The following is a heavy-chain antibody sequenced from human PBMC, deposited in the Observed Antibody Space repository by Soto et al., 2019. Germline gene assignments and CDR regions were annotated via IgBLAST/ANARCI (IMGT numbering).Heavy chain of an antibody. V-gene: IGHV3-53*01. CDR3: AREPPGIAAAGGYSYFDY. Sequence: GGSLRLSCAASGFTVSSNYMSWVRQAPGKGLEWVSVIYSGGSTYYADSVKGRFTISRDNSKNTLYLQMNSLRAEDTAVYYCAREPPGIAAAGGYSYFDYWGQGTLVTVSS. D-gene: IGHD6-13*01. CDR2: IYSGGST. J-gene: IGHJ4*02. CDR1: GFTVSSNY.